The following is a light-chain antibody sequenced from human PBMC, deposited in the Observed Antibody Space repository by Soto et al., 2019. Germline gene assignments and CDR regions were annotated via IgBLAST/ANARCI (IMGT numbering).Light chain of an antibody. V-gene: IGKV3-20*01. CDR2: AAS. Sequence: EIVLTQSPGTLSLSPGERATLSCRASQSVSSYYLAWYQQKPGQAPRLLIYAASNRATGIPDRFSGSGSGTDFTLTISRLEPEDFAMYFCQQYSSPPQTFGQGTKVDIK. CDR1: QSVSSYY. J-gene: IGKJ1*01. CDR3: QQYSSPPQT.